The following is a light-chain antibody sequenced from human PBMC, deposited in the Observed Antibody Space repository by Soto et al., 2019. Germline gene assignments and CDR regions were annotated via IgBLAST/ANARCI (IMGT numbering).Light chain of an antibody. CDR1: QSISSY. J-gene: IGKJ1*01. Sequence: DIQMTQSPSSLSASVVDRVTITCRASQSISSYLNWYQQKPGKAPKLLIYAASNLQSGVPSRFSGSGSGTDFTLTISSLQPDDFATYYCQQSYSTTRTFGQGTKVDIK. V-gene: IGKV1-39*01. CDR3: QQSYSTTRT. CDR2: AAS.